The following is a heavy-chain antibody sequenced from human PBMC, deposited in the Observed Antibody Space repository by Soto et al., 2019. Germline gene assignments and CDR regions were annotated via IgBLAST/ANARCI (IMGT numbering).Heavy chain of an antibody. CDR2: ISPYNGNT. CDR1: GYTFTRFG. Sequence: QVQLVQSGTEVKKPGASVKVSCKASGYTFTRFGINWVRQAPGQGLEWMGWISPYNGNTNYAQKFQDRVTMTTDTATSTAHIELRSLSAADTAVYYCAVRYCLIDGRLTPGVFDPDVWGKGTGVFVSS. J-gene: IGHJ6*04. V-gene: IGHV1-18*01. CDR3: AVRYCLIDGRLTPGVFDPDV. D-gene: IGHD2-15*01.